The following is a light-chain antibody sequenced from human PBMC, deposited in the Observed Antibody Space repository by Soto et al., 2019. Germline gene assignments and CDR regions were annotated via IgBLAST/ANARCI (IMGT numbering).Light chain of an antibody. CDR3: MQALQLPLT. J-gene: IGKJ4*01. Sequence: DIVMTQSPLFLPVTPGEPASISCRSSQSLLNSNGYYSLDWYLQKPGQSPQLLIYMGSNRASGDPDRFSGSGSGPDFTLKISRVEAEDVGVYYRMQALQLPLTFGGGTKVGIK. CDR2: MGS. CDR1: QSLLNSNGYYS. V-gene: IGKV2-28*01.